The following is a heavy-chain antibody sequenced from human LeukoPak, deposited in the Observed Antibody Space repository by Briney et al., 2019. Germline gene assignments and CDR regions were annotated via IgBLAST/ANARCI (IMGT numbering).Heavy chain of an antibody. V-gene: IGHV3-33*01. Sequence: PGGSLRLSCAASGFTFSSYGMHWVRQAPGKGLEWVAVIWYDGSDKYYADSVKGRFTISRDNSKNVLYLQMNSLRAEDTAVYYCAYGGKSDQFDYWGQGTLVTVSS. D-gene: IGHD4-23*01. J-gene: IGHJ4*02. CDR3: AYGGKSDQFDY. CDR2: IWYDGSDK. CDR1: GFTFSSYG.